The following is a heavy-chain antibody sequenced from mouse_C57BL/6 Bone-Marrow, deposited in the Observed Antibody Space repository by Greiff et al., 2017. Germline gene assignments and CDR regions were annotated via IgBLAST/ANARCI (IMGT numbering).Heavy chain of an antibody. CDR1: GYTFTDYY. CDR2: IYPGSGNT. V-gene: IGHV1-76*01. Sequence: LVESGAELVRPGASVKLSCKASGYTFTDYYINWVKQRPGQGLEWIARIYPGSGNTYYNEKFKGKATLTAEKSSSTAYMQLSSLTSEDSAVYFCASGGSSRYWYFDVWGTGTTVTVSS. CDR3: ASGGSSRYWYFDV. J-gene: IGHJ1*03. D-gene: IGHD1-1*01.